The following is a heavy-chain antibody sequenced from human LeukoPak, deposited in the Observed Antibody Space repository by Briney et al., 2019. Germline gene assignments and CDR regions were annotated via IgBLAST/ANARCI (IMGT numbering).Heavy chain of an antibody. CDR1: GGSFSGYY. D-gene: IGHD5-12*01. J-gene: IGHJ4*02. Sequence: RPSATLSLTCAVYGGSFSGYYWSWIRQPPGKGLEWIGEINHSGSTNYDPSLKSRVTISVDTSKNQFSLKLSSVTAADTAVYYCARVGKRGYDYDDYWGQGTLVTVSS. CDR2: INHSGST. V-gene: IGHV4-34*01. CDR3: ARVGKRGYDYDDY.